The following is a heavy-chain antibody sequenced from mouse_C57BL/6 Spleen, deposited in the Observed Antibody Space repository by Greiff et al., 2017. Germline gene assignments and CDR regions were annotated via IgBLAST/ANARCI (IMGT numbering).Heavy chain of an antibody. V-gene: IGHV7-3*01. Sequence: DVMLVESGGGLVQPGGSLSLSCAASGFTFTDYYMSWVSQPPGKALEWLGFIRNKANGYTTEYSASVKGRFTISRDNSQSILYLQMHALRAEDSSTYYSARYGLRRYYAIDYWGQGTSVTVSS. CDR3: ARYGLRRYYAIDY. CDR1: GFTFTDYY. J-gene: IGHJ4*01. D-gene: IGHD2-4*01. CDR2: IRNKANGYTT.